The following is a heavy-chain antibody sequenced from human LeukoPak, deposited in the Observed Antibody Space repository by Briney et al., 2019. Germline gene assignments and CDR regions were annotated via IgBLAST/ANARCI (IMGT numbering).Heavy chain of an antibody. CDR1: GFTFDDYA. CDR2: ISWDSGSV. CDR3: AKGNSYDSSGLPFDY. Sequence: GGSLRLSCAASGFTFDDYAMHWVRQAPGKGLEWVSGISWDSGSVDSADSVKGRFTISRDNARSSLYLQMNSLRAEDTALYYCAKGNSYDSSGLPFDYWGQGTLVTVSS. J-gene: IGHJ4*02. D-gene: IGHD3-22*01. V-gene: IGHV3-9*01.